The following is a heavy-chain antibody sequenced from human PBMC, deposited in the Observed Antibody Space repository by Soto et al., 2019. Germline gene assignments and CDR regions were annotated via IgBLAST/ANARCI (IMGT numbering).Heavy chain of an antibody. CDR3: ARDFTPGQKGNWNVAFDI. CDR1: GGSISSYY. J-gene: IGHJ3*02. D-gene: IGHD1-1*01. Sequence: QVQLQESGPGLVKPSETLSLTCTVSGGSISSYYWSWIRQPPGKGLEWIGYSYYSGSTNYNPSLKSRVTISVDTAKNQFSLKLSSVTAADTAVYYCARDFTPGQKGNWNVAFDIWGQGTMVTVSS. V-gene: IGHV4-59*01. CDR2: SYYSGST.